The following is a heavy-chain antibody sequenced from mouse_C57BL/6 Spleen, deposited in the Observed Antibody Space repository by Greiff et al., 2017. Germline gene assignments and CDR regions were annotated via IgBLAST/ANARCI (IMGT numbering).Heavy chain of an antibody. D-gene: IGHD2-3*01. Sequence: EIQLQQSGAELVRPGASVKLSCTASGFNIKDDYMHWVKQRPEQGLEWIGWIDPENGDTEYASKFQGKATITADTSSNTAYLQLSSLTSEDTAVYYCSDGYYNAMDYWGQGTSVTVSS. CDR2: IDPENGDT. CDR1: GFNIKDDY. CDR3: SDGYYNAMDY. J-gene: IGHJ4*01. V-gene: IGHV14-4*01.